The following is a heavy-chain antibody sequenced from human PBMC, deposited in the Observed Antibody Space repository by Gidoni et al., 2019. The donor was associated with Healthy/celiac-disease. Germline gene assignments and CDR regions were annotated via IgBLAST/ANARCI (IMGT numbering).Heavy chain of an antibody. CDR1: GFTFDDYA. V-gene: IGHV3-9*01. D-gene: IGHD6-19*01. J-gene: IGHJ5*02. CDR2: ISWNSGSI. CDR3: AKDAGIAVAGLEPSWFDP. Sequence: EVQLVESGEGLVQPGRSLRLSCAASGFTFDDYALRWVRQAPGKGLEWVSGISWNSGSIGYADSVKGRFNISRDNAKNSLYLQMNSLRAEDTALYYCAKDAGIAVAGLEPSWFDPWGQGTLVTVSS.